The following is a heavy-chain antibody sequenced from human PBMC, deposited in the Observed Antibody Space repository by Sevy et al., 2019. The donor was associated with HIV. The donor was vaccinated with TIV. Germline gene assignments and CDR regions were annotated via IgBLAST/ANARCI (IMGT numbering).Heavy chain of an antibody. V-gene: IGHV3-15*01. CDR2: IRSKTGGGTT. J-gene: IGHJ4*02. CDR3: TTDHRRDGIVVVPFEY. Sequence: GGSLRLSCAASVFSFSNAWMSWVRQAPGKGLEWVGRIRSKTGGGTTDFAAFAKGKFTISRDDSKDTLYLQMNSLKTEDTAVYYCTTDHRRDGIVVVPFEYWGQGTLVTVSS. CDR1: VFSFSNAW. D-gene: IGHD3-22*01.